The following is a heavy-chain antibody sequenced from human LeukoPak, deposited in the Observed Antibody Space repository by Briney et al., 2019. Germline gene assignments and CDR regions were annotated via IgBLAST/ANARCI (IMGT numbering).Heavy chain of an antibody. D-gene: IGHD3-16*01. CDR2: INHNGNVN. V-gene: IGHV3-7*03. CDR1: GITFSSNW. Sequence: GGSMRLSCAASGITFSSNWMNWARQAPGKGLEWVASINHNGNVNYYVESVKGRFTISRDNAKNSLYLQMSILRAEDTAVYFCARGGGLDVWGQGATVTVSS. J-gene: IGHJ6*02. CDR3: ARGGGLDV.